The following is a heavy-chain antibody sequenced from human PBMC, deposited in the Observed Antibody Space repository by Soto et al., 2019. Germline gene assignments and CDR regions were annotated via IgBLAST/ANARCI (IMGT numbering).Heavy chain of an antibody. CDR3: ARKGVAFDY. D-gene: IGHD3-3*01. Sequence: GGSLRLSCAASGFTFSSYWMSWVRQAPGKGLEWVANIRQDGSEKYYVDSVKGRFTISRDNAKNSLFLQMNSLRDEDTAVYYCARKGVAFDYWGQGALVTVSS. CDR1: GFTFSSYW. V-gene: IGHV3-7*01. CDR2: IRQDGSEK. J-gene: IGHJ4*02.